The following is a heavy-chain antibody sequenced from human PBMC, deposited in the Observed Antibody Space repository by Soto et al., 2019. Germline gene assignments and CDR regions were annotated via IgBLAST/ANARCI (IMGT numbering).Heavy chain of an antibody. CDR2: INHSGST. CDR3: AYCSSITCYARLSH. D-gene: IGHD2-2*01. J-gene: IGHJ4*02. V-gene: IGHV4-34*01. Sequence: PSETLSLTCAVYGGSFSGYYWSWIRQPPGKGLEWIGEINHSGSTNYNPSLKSRVIISVDTSKNQVSLELSSVTAADTAVYHCAYCSSITCYARLSHWGQGTPVTVSS. CDR1: GGSFSGYY.